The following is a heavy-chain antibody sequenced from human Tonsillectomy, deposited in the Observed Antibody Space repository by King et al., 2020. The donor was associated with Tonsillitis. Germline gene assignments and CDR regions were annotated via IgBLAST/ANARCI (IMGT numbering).Heavy chain of an antibody. CDR1: GFTFKDYG. Sequence: VQLVESGGGLVQPGRSLRLSCTASGFTFKDYGMSWFRQAPGKGLEWVSFIRSKAYGGTAEYAASVKGSFTISRDDSKSIAFLQMNSLKTDDTAVYFCSRGGFYDSENWFDSWGQGTQVTVSS. CDR2: IRSKAYGGTA. V-gene: IGHV3-49*03. CDR3: SRGGFYDSENWFDS. J-gene: IGHJ5*01. D-gene: IGHD2/OR15-2a*01.